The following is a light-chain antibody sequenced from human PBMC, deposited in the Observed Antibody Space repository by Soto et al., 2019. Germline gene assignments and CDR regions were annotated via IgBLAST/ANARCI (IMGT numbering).Light chain of an antibody. Sequence: SYELTQPPSVSVAPGQTARITCGGNNIGSKSVHWYQQKPGQAPVLVVYDVSDRPSGIPERFSGSNSGNTATLTISRVEAGDEADYYCQVWDSSSDRLYVFGTGTKVTVL. V-gene: IGLV3-21*02. CDR2: DVS. J-gene: IGLJ1*01. CDR3: QVWDSSSDRLYV. CDR1: NIGSKS.